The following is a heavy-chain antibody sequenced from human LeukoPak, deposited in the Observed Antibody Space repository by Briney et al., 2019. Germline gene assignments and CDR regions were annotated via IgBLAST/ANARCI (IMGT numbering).Heavy chain of an antibody. D-gene: IGHD2-2*01. CDR2: ISWNSGSI. V-gene: IGHV3-9*01. CDR3: AKDGSVVPAAITSRIGDYYYGMDV. CDR1: GFTFDDYA. J-gene: IGHJ6*02. Sequence: GGSLRLSCAASGFTFDDYAMHWVRQAPGKGLEWVSGISWNSGSIVYADSVKGRFTISRDNAKNSLYLQMNSLRAEDTALYYCAKDGSVVPAAITSRIGDYYYGMDVWGQGTTVTVSS.